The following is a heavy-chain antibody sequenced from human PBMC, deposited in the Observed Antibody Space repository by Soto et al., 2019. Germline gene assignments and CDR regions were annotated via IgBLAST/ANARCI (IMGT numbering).Heavy chain of an antibody. D-gene: IGHD5-12*01. CDR2: ISGSGGST. J-gene: IGHJ6*02. CDR3: ASRGLRIVATLYGMDV. CDR1: GFTFSSYA. V-gene: IGHV3-23*01. Sequence: EVQLLESGGGLVQPGGSLRLSCAASGFTFSSYAMSWVRQAPGKGLEWVSAISGSGGSTYYAESVTGRFTIARDNSKNPLYLQMNSLRAEDTAVYYCASRGLRIVATLYGMDVWGQVTTVTVAS.